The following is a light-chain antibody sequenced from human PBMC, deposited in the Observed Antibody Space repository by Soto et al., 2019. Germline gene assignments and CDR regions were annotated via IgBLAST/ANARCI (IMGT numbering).Light chain of an antibody. J-gene: IGLJ2*01. CDR3: SSDASSNAQV. V-gene: IGLV2-14*01. CDR1: RSDIGGYNY. Sequence: QSALTQPASVSGSPGQSITVSCIGNRSDIGGYNYVSWYQQHPGKAPKLMIHDVSNRPSGVSDRFSGSKSGNTASLTISGLPADDAAYYYCSSDASSNAQVFGGGTQLTVL. CDR2: DVS.